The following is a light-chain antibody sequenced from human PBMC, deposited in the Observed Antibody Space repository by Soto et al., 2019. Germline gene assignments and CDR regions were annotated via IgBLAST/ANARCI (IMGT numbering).Light chain of an antibody. J-gene: IGKJ1*01. CDR2: AAS. V-gene: IGKV1-39*01. Sequence: DIQMTQSPSSLSASVGDRVTITCRASQTISTFLSWFQQKPGKAPKLLIYAASRLQSGVPPRFSGSGSGTDFTLTISSLQPEDFATYYCQQSYSMRTFGQGTKVESK. CDR1: QTISTF. CDR3: QQSYSMRT.